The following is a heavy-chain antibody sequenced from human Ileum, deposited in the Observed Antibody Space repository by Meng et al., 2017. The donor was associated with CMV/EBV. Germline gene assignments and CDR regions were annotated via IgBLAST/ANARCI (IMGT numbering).Heavy chain of an antibody. Sequence: GESLKTSCVVSGFTLSDFEMNWVRQAPGKGLEWVSYINVWSTTMYYAESVKGRFTISRDNSQKTLYLQMYSLGRDDTAVYYCARDRPWDTVTIAAFYYYYGMDVWGQGTTVTVSS. J-gene: IGHJ6*01. V-gene: IGHV3-48*01. CDR2: INVWSTTM. CDR3: ARDRPWDTVTIAAFYYYYGMDV. D-gene: IGHD4-17*01. CDR1: GFTLSDFE.